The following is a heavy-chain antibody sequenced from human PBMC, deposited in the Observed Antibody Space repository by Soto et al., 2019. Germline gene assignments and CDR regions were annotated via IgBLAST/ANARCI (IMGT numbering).Heavy chain of an antibody. Sequence: QVQLQESGPGLVKPSETLSLTCTVSGGSISSYYWSWIRQPPGKGLEWIGYIYYSGSTNYNPSLKRRITISVDTSKNQFSLKLTSVTAADTAVYYCARALATISEIFDYWGQGTLVTVSS. CDR1: GGSISSYY. J-gene: IGHJ4*02. D-gene: IGHD5-12*01. CDR2: IYYSGST. V-gene: IGHV4-59*01. CDR3: ARALATISEIFDY.